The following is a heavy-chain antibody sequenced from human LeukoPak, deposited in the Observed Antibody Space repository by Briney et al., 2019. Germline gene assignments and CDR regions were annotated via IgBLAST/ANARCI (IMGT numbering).Heavy chain of an antibody. CDR2: INPNSGGT. J-gene: IGHJ3*02. CDR3: ARGTYYDFWSGYYVTSTGAFDI. Sequence: ASVKVSCKASGYTFTGYYMHWVRQAPGQGLEWMGWINPNSGGTNYAQKFQGRVTMTRDTSISTAYMELSSLRSEDTAVYYCARGTYYDFWSGYYVTSTGAFDIWGQGTMVTVSS. V-gene: IGHV1-2*02. CDR1: GYTFTGYY. D-gene: IGHD3-3*01.